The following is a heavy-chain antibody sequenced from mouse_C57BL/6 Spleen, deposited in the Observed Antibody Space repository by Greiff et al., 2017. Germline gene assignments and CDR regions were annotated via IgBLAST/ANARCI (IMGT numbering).Heavy chain of an antibody. CDR2: ISSGGSYT. CDR1: GFTFSSYG. CDR3: ARQLRENYFDY. J-gene: IGHJ2*01. Sequence: DVKLVESGGDLVKPGGSLKLSCAASGFTFSSYGMSWVRQTPDKRLEWVATISSGGSYTYYPDSVKGRFTISRDNAKNTLYLQMSCLKSEDTAMEYCARQLRENYFDYGGQGTTLTVSS. D-gene: IGHD1-3*01. V-gene: IGHV5-6*02.